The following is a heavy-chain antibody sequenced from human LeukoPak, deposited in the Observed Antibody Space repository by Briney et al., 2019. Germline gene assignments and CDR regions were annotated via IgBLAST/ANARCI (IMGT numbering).Heavy chain of an antibody. CDR1: AYSVSSYW. CDR3: AGLTLLRGVILTIDC. V-gene: IGHV5-51*01. CDR2: IYPGDSDT. J-gene: IGHJ4*02. D-gene: IGHD3-10*01. Sequence: GGSLRLSCKGSAYSVSSYWMSWVRQMPGKGLEWMGIIYPGDSDTRYSPSFQGQITISADKSISTAYLQWSSLKASDTAMYYCAGLTLLRGVILTIDCRGQGTLVTVPS.